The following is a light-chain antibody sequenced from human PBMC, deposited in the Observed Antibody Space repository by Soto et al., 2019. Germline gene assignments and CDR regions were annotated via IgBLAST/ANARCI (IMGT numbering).Light chain of an antibody. V-gene: IGKV1-5*01. CDR2: DAS. CDR3: QQYNSYSPWT. J-gene: IGKJ1*01. Sequence: DIPMTQSPSTLSASVGDRVTITCRASQSISSWLAWYQQKPGKAPKLLIYDASSLESGVPSRFSGSGSGTEFTLTISNLQPDDFATYYCQQYNSYSPWTFGQGKKVEIK. CDR1: QSISSW.